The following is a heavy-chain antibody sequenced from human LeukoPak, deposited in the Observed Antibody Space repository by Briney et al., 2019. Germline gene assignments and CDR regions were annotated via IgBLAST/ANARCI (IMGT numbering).Heavy chain of an antibody. Sequence: GGSLRLSCAPSGFTLNSYMMSWVRQAPGRGLEWVANINKDGSEENYLDSVKGRFTGSRDNAKNSLYLRMNSLRGEDTAVYYCARVQPKRNALGPWGQGTMVTISS. CDR1: GFTLNSYM. V-gene: IGHV3-7*01. CDR2: INKDGSEE. CDR3: ARVQPKRNALGP. D-gene: IGHD1-14*01. J-gene: IGHJ3*01.